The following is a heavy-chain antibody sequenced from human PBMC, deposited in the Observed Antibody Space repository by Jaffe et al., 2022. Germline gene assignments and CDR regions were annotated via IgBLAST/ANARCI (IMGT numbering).Heavy chain of an antibody. CDR2: VDPEDGET. Sequence: EVQLVQSGAEVKKPGATVKISCKVSGYTFTDYYMHWVQQAPGKGLEWMGLVDPEDGETIYAEKFQGRVTITADTSTDTAYMELSSLRSEDTAVYYCATDFLSRIPRVEMATMPNYWGQGTLVTVSS. CDR1: GYTFTDYY. D-gene: IGHD5-12*01. V-gene: IGHV1-69-2*01. J-gene: IGHJ4*02. CDR3: ATDFLSRIPRVEMATMPNY.